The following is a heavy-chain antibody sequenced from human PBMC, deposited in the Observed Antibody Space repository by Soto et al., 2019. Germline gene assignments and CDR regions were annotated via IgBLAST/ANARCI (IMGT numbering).Heavy chain of an antibody. Sequence: SETLSLTCTVSGASITQYYWNWIRQSPGKGLEWIVSVSSTGSTVYNPSLKSRVIMSLDTSKNQFSLKLTSVTATDTAVYYCAGDIPSGSYRFDYWGQGALVTVSS. D-gene: IGHD1-26*01. J-gene: IGHJ4*02. CDR3: AGDIPSGSYRFDY. CDR1: GASITQYY. V-gene: IGHV4-59*08. CDR2: VSSTGST.